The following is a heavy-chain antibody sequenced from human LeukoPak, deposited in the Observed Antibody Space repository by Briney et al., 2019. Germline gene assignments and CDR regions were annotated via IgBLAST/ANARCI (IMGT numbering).Heavy chain of an antibody. J-gene: IGHJ4*02. V-gene: IGHV3-53*01. D-gene: IGHD6-19*01. CDR1: GFTVSSY. CDR3: VGATRWLAYDY. Sequence: PGGSLRLSCAPSGFTVSSYMSWVRQAPGKGLEWVSVIYDGGNTNYADSVKGRFTISRDTSKNTLFLQMNSLRAEDTGVYYCVGATRWLAYDYWGQGTLVTVSS. CDR2: IYDGGNT.